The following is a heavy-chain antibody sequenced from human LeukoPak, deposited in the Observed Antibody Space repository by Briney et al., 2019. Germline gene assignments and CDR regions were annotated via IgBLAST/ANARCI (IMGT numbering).Heavy chain of an antibody. D-gene: IGHD3-16*01. CDR3: TRVGGSYTFDY. J-gene: IGHJ4*02. V-gene: IGHV3-49*04. CDR2: IRSKAYGGTT. Sequence: PGGSLRLSCTASGFTFGDYAMSWVRQAPGKGQELVGFIRSKAYGGTTEYAASVKGRSTISRDDSKSIAYLQMNSLKAEDTAVYYCTRVGGSYTFDYWGQGTLVTVSS. CDR1: GFTFGDYA.